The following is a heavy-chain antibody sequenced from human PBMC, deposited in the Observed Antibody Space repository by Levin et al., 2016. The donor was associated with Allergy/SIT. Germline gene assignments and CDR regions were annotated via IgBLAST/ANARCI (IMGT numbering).Heavy chain of an antibody. V-gene: IGHV3-7*01. CDR3: ATGRSSRSLDF. Sequence: GGSLRLSCEASGFSFNSHWMSWVRQAPGKGLEWVANIKQDGSEKYYVDSVKGRFTISRDNAESSLHLQMNSLKGDDTAVYYCATGRSSRSLDFWGQGTLVTVSS. J-gene: IGHJ4*02. CDR1: GFSFNSHW. D-gene: IGHD6-6*01. CDR2: IKQDGSEK.